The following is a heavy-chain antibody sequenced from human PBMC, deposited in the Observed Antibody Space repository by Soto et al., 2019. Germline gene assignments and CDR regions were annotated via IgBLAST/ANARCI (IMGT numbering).Heavy chain of an antibody. V-gene: IGHV4-39*01. CDR3: GKVLVGATGHTDSDS. J-gene: IGHJ4*02. Sequence: SETLSLTCTVSGGSIYRSGYYWGWIRQPPGRGLEWIGNIDYNGVTYSNPSLKSRVTISRDTSKNQFSLKLSSVTAADTALYYCGKVLVGATGHTDSDSWGPGTLVT. CDR2: IDYNGVT. CDR1: GGSIYRSGYY. D-gene: IGHD2-15*01.